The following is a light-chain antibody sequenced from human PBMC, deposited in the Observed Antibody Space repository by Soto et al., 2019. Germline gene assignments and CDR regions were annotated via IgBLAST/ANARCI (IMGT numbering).Light chain of an antibody. V-gene: IGKV1-5*01. J-gene: IGKJ5*01. Sequence: DIQMTQSPSTLSASVGDRVTITCRASQSISGWLAWYQQKPGKAPKVLIYDASKLQTGVPSRFSGRGSGKDFTFTISSLQPDDSGTYYCQQFYDLPITFGQGTRLEIK. CDR1: QSISGW. CDR2: DAS. CDR3: QQFYDLPIT.